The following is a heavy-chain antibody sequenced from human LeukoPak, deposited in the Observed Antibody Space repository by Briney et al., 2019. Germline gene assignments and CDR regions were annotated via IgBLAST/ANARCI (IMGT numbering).Heavy chain of an antibody. CDR2: IRYDGSNK. V-gene: IGHV3-30*02. CDR1: GFTFSSYG. Sequence: GGSLRLSCAASGFTFSSYGMHWVRQAPGKGLEWVAFIRYDGSNKYHADSVKGRFTISRDNSKNTLYLQMNSLRAEDTAVYYCAKSKIEYQLLPDYWGQGTLVTVSS. D-gene: IGHD2-2*01. J-gene: IGHJ4*02. CDR3: AKSKIEYQLLPDY.